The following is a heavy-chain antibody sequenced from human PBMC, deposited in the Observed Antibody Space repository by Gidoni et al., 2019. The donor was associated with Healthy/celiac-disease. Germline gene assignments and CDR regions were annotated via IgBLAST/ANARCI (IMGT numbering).Heavy chain of an antibody. CDR1: GGAISCIVYY. CDR3: ARGQKHCSSTSCYYYYYYYGMDV. CDR2: IYYSGST. V-gene: IGHV4-39*07. J-gene: IGHJ6*02. Sequence: LQLQESGLGLVTPSETLSLTCTVSGGAISCIVYYWGCSRQRPGKGLEWIGSIYYSGSTYYNPSLKSRVTIAVDTSQNQFSMKLSSVTAADAAVYYCARGQKHCSSTSCYYYYYYYGMDVWGQGTTVTVSS. D-gene: IGHD2-2*01.